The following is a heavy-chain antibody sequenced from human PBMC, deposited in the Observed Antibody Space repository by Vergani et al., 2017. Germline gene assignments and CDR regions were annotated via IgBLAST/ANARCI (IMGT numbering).Heavy chain of an antibody. D-gene: IGHD1-7*01. Sequence: QVQLQESGPGLVKPSQTLSLTCTVSGDSVTSRSFYWTWIRQSAGKGLEWIGRIFTGGVTDYNPSLKRRVTISVDPSKNQVSLRLTTVTAADTAVYYCAGGLGYRGTTKPLYNWFAPWGRGSRVIVSS. CDR3: AGGLGYRGTTKPLYNWFAP. CDR2: IFTGGVT. V-gene: IGHV4-61*02. J-gene: IGHJ5*02. CDR1: GDSVTSRSFY.